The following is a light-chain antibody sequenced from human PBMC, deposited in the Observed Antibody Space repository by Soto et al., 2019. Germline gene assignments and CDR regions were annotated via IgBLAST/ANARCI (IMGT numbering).Light chain of an antibody. CDR2: DVN. CDR1: RSDIGAYNF. CDR3: TSWTTSTTMI. Sequence: QSALTQPASVSGSPGQSITISCTGTRSDIGAYNFVSWYQQHPGEVPKLILYDVNVRPSGVSNRFSGSKSGNTASLTISGLQAEDEADYYCTSWTTSTTMISGGGTEVTVL. J-gene: IGLJ2*01. V-gene: IGLV2-14*03.